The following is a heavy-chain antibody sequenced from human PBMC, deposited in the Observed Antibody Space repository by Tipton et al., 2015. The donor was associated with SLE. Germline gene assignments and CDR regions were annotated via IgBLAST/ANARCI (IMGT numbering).Heavy chain of an antibody. D-gene: IGHD1-7*01. V-gene: IGHV4-34*01. Sequence: TLSLTCAVYGGSLSGYYWCWIRQSPRKGLEWIDDINHVGRTNYNPSLRSRATISIDTSKNQFSLKLTSVTAADTTVYYCARRYSWNYKDYFDYWGQGTPVTVSS. CDR3: ARRYSWNYKDYFDY. J-gene: IGHJ4*02. CDR2: INHVGRT. CDR1: GGSLSGYY.